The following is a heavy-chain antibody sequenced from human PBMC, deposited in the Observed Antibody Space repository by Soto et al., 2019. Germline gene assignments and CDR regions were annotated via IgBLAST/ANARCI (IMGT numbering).Heavy chain of an antibody. D-gene: IGHD2-15*01. CDR3: AIEGWDCDGGKCRSWFDP. V-gene: IGHV3-23*01. J-gene: IGHJ5*02. Sequence: DVKLLESGGALVQPGGSLRLSCAASGSTFSTYALTWVRQAPGKGLECVSSISAGGGVTYYADSVKGRFVISRDNAKNTLYLQMNSLRAEDTAIYYCAIEGWDCDGGKCRSWFDPWGQGTLVTVSS. CDR1: GSTFSTYA. CDR2: ISAGGGVT.